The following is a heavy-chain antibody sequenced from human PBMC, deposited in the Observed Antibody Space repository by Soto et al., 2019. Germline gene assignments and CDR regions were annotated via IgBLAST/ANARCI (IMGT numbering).Heavy chain of an antibody. Sequence: EVQLVESGGDLVQPGGSLRLSCAASGFIFSSYWMSWVRQAPGKGLEWVANIKQDGSERNYLDSVKGRFTISRDNAKNSLYLLMDSLRAEDTGVYYGARLMRLADWGQGTLVTVSS. J-gene: IGHJ4*02. V-gene: IGHV3-7*05. CDR1: GFIFSSYW. CDR2: IKQDGSER. D-gene: IGHD2-8*01. CDR3: ARLMRLAD.